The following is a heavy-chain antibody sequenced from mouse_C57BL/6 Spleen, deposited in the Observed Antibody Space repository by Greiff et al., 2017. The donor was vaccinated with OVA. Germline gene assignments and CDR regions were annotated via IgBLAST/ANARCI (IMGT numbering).Heavy chain of an antibody. CDR2: INPNNGGT. J-gene: IGHJ1*03. D-gene: IGHD1-1*01. CDR3: ARRYYYGSSYPWYFDV. CDR1: GYTFTDYN. V-gene: IGHV1-18*01. Sequence: EVQGVESGPELVKPGASVKIPCKASGYTFTDYNMDWVKQSHGKSLEWIGDINPNNGGTIYNQKFKGKATLTVDKSSSTAYMELRSLTSEDTAVYYCARRYYYGSSYPWYFDVWGTGTTVTVSS.